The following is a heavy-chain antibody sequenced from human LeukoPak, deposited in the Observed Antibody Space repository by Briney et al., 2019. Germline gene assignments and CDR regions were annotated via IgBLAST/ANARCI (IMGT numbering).Heavy chain of an antibody. J-gene: IGHJ6*03. V-gene: IGHV3-21*01. D-gene: IGHD2-15*01. CDR2: ISSSSSYI. CDR1: GFTFSNYS. Sequence: PGGSLRLSCAASGFTFSNYSMNWVRQAPGKGLEWVSSISSSSSYIYYADSVKGRFTISGDNAKNSLYLQMNSLRAEDTAVYYCARDTDCSGGSCYSSNDYYYYYMDVWGKGTTVTVSS. CDR3: ARDTDCSGGSCYSSNDYYYYYMDV.